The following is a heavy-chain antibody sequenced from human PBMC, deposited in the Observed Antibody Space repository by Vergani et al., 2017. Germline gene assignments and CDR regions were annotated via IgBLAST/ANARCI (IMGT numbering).Heavy chain of an antibody. J-gene: IGHJ5*02. V-gene: IGHV3-21*04. CDR3: ARDLAPFGGWGAGLERLPGA. CDR1: GFTFSSYS. D-gene: IGHD1-1*01. CDR2: ISSSSSYI. Sequence: EVQLVESGGGLVKPGGSLRLSCAASGFTFSSYSMNWVRQAPGKGLEWVSSISSSSSYIYYADSVKGRFTISRDNAKNSLYLQMNSLRAEDTAVYYCARDLAPFGGWGAGLERLPGAWGQGTLVTVSS.